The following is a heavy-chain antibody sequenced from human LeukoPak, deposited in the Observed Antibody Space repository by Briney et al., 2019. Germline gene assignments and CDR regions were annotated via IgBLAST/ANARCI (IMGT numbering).Heavy chain of an antibody. CDR1: GYTFTGYY. J-gene: IGHJ3*02. CDR2: INPNSGGT. V-gene: IGHV1-2*02. D-gene: IGHD3-22*01. CDR3: AQTRPYDSKGVDAFDI. Sequence: ASVKVSCKASGYTFTGYYMHWVRQAPGQGLEWMGWINPNSGGTNYAQKFQGRVTMTRDTSISTAYMELRSLRSDDTAVYYCAQTRPYDSKGVDAFDIWGQGTMVTVSS.